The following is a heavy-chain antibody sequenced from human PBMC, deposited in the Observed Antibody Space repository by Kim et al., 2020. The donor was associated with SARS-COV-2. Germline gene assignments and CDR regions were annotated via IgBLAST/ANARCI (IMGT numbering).Heavy chain of an antibody. D-gene: IGHD1-1*01. CDR3: ARGRLGLPYNYVAP. Sequence: YNPSLRRRVTIEVDTSKKQFSLEMTAVTAADTAVYYCARGRLGLPYNYVAPWGQGTLVTVSS. V-gene: IGHV4-59*09. J-gene: IGHJ5*02.